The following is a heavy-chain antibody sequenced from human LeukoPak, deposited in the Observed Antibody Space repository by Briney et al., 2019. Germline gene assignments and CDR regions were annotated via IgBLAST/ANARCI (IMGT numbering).Heavy chain of an antibody. Sequence: GRSLRLSCAASGFTFDDYAMQWVRQAPGKGLEWVSGISWNGGSIVYADSVKGRFTISRDNAKNSLYLQMNSLRAEDTALYYCAKDTYSTSLTGFDHWGQGTLVTVSS. V-gene: IGHV3-9*01. CDR1: GFTFDDYA. J-gene: IGHJ4*02. D-gene: IGHD6-6*01. CDR2: ISWNGGSI. CDR3: AKDTYSTSLTGFDH.